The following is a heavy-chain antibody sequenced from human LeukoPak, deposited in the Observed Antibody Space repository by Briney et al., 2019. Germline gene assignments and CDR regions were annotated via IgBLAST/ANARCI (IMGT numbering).Heavy chain of an antibody. CDR1: GFTFSSYV. CDR2: LTSSGDTT. J-gene: IGHJ4*02. D-gene: IGHD3-22*01. V-gene: IGHV3-23*01. CDR3: ARVGGYYSDY. Sequence: PGGSLRLSCAASGFTFSSYVMSWVRQAPGRGLEWVSALTSSGDTTYYGDSVKGRFTISKDNSKNMLYLQMNSLRAEDTAVYYCARVGGYYSDYWGQGTQVTVSS.